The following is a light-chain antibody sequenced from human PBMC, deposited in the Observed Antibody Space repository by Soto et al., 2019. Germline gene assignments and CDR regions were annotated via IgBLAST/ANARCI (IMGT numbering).Light chain of an antibody. J-gene: IGKJ2*01. CDR3: QQYNNWPPYT. CDR2: GGS. V-gene: IGKV3-20*01. Sequence: EIVLTQSPGTLSLSPGERATLSCRASQSVTNSRLAWYQQKPGQAPKVLIYGGSNRATGIPDRFSGSGSGTDFTLTISRLEPEDFAVYYCQQYNNWPPYTFGQGTKLEIK. CDR1: QSVTNSR.